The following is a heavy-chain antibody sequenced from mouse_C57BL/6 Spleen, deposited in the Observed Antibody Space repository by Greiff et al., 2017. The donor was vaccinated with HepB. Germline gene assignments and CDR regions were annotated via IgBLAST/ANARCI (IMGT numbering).Heavy chain of an antibody. Sequence: EVKLMESEGGLVQPGSSMKLSCTASGFTFSDYYMAWVRQVPEKGLEWVANINYDGSSTYYLDSLKSRFIISRDNAKNILYLQMSNLKSEDTATYYCARGISDYGSFYWYFDVWGTGTTVTVSS. CDR3: ARGISDYGSFYWYFDV. J-gene: IGHJ1*03. D-gene: IGHD1-1*01. CDR2: INYDGSST. CDR1: GFTFSDYY. V-gene: IGHV5-16*01.